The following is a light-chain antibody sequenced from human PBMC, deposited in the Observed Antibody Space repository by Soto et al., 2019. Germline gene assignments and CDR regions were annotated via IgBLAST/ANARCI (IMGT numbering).Light chain of an antibody. Sequence: DIQMTQSPSPLSASVGDRVTITCLASQSISSWLAWYQQKPGKAPKLLIYDASSLESGVPSRFSGSGSGTECTLTISSLQPDDFATYYCQQYNSYSPTLGQGTKVDIK. J-gene: IGKJ1*01. V-gene: IGKV1-5*01. CDR3: QQYNSYSPT. CDR2: DAS. CDR1: QSISSW.